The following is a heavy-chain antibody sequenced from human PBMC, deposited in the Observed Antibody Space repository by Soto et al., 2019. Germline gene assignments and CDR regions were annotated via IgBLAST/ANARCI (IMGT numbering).Heavy chain of an antibody. CDR3: ARDGRGYSYGYYFDY. CDR2: IDPEDGET. J-gene: IGHJ4*02. D-gene: IGHD5-18*01. CDR1: GYTLTEIS. Sequence: ASVKVTCKVSGYTLTEISSQWVRQAPGKGLEWMGGIDPEDGETLYAQKFQGRVTITEDESTSTAYMELSSLRSEDTAVYYCARDGRGYSYGYYFDYWGQGTLVTVSS. V-gene: IGHV1-24*01.